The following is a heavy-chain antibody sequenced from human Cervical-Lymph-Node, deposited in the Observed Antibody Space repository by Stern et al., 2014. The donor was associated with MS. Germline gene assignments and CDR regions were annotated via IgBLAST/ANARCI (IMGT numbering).Heavy chain of an antibody. CDR2: ISGSGGST. CDR3: ANQKGLHDYGDSRQGVPYYWYYCMDV. V-gene: IGHV3-23*04. Sequence: EVQLVESGGGLVQPGGSLRLSCAASGSTFSRTAMSWVRQAPGKGLEWVSGISGSGGSTFYSDSCECRFTISRDNSKNTLYVQRNSLRAEDTAVYYCANQKGLHDYGDSRQGVPYYWYYCMDVWGQGTTVTVSS. J-gene: IGHJ6*02. D-gene: IGHD4-17*01. CDR1: GSTFSRTA.